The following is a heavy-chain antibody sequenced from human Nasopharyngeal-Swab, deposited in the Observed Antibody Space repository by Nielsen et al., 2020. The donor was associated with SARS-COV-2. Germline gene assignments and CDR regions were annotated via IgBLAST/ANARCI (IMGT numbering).Heavy chain of an antibody. V-gene: IGHV4-59*12. CDR1: GGSISSYY. CDR3: ARFRYGVHDY. J-gene: IGHJ4*02. D-gene: IGHD4-17*01. Sequence: SETLSLTCTVSGGSISSYYWSWIRQPPGKGLEWIGYIYYSGSTNYNPSLKSRVTISVDTSKNQFSLKLSSVTAADTAVYYCARFRYGVHDYWGQGTLVTVSS. CDR2: IYYSGST.